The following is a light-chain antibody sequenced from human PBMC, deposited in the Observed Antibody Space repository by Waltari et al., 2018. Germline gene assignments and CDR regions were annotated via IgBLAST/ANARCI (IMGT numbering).Light chain of an antibody. CDR3: AVWDDSLNGPV. CDR1: NSNVGGNT. CDR2: IDN. V-gene: IGLV1-44*01. J-gene: IGLJ2*01. Sequence: QSVLTQPASASGTPGPRATISCSGSNSNVGGNTVTCYQQSPGPAPKPLMYIDNPRPSRPPDRSSGSKSATSASLAISGLQSVDEADYYCAVWDDSLNGPVFGGGTKLTVL.